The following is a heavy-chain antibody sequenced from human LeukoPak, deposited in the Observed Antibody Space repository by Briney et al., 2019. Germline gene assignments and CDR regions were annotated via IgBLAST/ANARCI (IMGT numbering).Heavy chain of an antibody. CDR1: GFTFDDYA. CDR3: AKAIGKSDYYDMPV. D-gene: IGHD4-23*01. Sequence: GRSLRLSCAASGFTFDDYAMHWVRQAPGKGLEWVSGISWNSGRIGYADSVKGRFTISRDNATNSLYLQMSSLRAEDMALYYCAKAIGKSDYYDMPVWGKGTTVTVSS. J-gene: IGHJ6*03. CDR2: ISWNSGRI. V-gene: IGHV3-9*03.